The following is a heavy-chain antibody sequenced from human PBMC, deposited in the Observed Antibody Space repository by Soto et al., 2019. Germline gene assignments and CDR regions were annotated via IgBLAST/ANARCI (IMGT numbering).Heavy chain of an antibody. V-gene: IGHV1-69*01. CDR2: IIPIFGTA. CDR1: GGTFSSYA. J-gene: IGHJ6*02. CDR3: VRDLRAAGRPGMDV. D-gene: IGHD6-13*01. Sequence: QVQLVQSGAEVKKPGSSVKVSCKASGGTFSSYAISWVRQAPGQGLEWMGGIIPIFGTANYAQNFQGRVTITADESTSTAYIELSSLRSEDTAVYYCVRDLRAAGRPGMDVWGQGTTVTVSS.